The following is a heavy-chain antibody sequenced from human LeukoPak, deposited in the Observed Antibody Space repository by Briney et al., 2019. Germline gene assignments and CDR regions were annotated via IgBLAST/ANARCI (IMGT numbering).Heavy chain of an antibody. CDR2: IYYSGST. CDR1: GGSISSYY. D-gene: IGHD2-2*01. J-gene: IGHJ3*02. CDR3: ARSRDNVGVTASNDSFDI. Sequence: SETLSLTCTVSGGSISSYYWSWIRQPPGKGLEWIGYIYYSGSTNHNPSLKSRVTISVDTSKNQFSLKLSSVTAADTAVYYCARSRDNVGVTASNDSFDILGQGTMVTVSS. V-gene: IGHV4-59*01.